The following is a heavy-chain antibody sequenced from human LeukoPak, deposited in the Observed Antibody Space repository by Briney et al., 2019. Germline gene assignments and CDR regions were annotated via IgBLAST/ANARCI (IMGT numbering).Heavy chain of an antibody. V-gene: IGHV4-34*01. CDR3: ARRGYCSSTSCYAGSPFDY. Sequence: SETLSLTCAVYGGSFSGYYWSWIRQPPGKGLEWIGEINHSGGTNYNPSLKSRVTISVDTSKNQFSLKLSSVTAADTAVYYCARRGYCSSTSCYAGSPFDYWGQGTLVTVSS. CDR2: INHSGGT. CDR1: GGSFSGYY. J-gene: IGHJ4*02. D-gene: IGHD2-2*01.